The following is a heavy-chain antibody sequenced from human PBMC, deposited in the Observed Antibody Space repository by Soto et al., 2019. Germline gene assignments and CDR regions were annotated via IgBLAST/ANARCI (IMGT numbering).Heavy chain of an antibody. CDR1: GGAINDHY. CDR2: IYYNGNT. Sequence: PSETLSLTCTLSGGAINDHYWSFIRQPPGKGLEWIGYIYYNGNTNYNLSLESRVTISVDRSRNQFSLRLTSLTAADTAVYYCARVRTGYFDYWGRGALVTVSS. D-gene: IGHD3-9*01. CDR3: ARVRTGYFDY. J-gene: IGHJ4*02. V-gene: IGHV4-59*11.